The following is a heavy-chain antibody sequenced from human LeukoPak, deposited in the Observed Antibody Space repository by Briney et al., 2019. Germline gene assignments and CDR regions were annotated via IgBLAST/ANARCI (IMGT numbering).Heavy chain of an antibody. Sequence: GESLQISCKGSGYSFTSYWIGWVRQMPGKGLEWMGTIYPGDSETRYSPSFQGQVTISADKSISTAYLQWSSLKASDTAMYYCARLLYTNSWFFDFWGQGTLVTVSS. CDR2: IYPGDSET. CDR3: ARLLYTNSWFFDF. V-gene: IGHV5-51*01. J-gene: IGHJ4*02. CDR1: GYSFTSYW. D-gene: IGHD6-13*01.